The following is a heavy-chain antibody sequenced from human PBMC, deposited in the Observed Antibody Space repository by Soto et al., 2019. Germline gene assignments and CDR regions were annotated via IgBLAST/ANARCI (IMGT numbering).Heavy chain of an antibody. CDR3: ARVGTWIQIWFGLDFDY. D-gene: IGHD5-18*01. CDR1: GFTFSNYW. Sequence: GGSLRLSCAASGFTFSNYWMSWVRQAPGKGLEWVANIKQDGSEKYYVDSVKGRFTISRDSAKNSLYLQMNGLRAEDTAVYYCARVGTWIQIWFGLDFDYWGQGTLVTVSS. J-gene: IGHJ4*02. CDR2: IKQDGSEK. V-gene: IGHV3-7*01.